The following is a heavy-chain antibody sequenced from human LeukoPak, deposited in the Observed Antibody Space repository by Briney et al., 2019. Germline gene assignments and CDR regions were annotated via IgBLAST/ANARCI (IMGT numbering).Heavy chain of an antibody. CDR2: IRQEGSEK. D-gene: IGHD6-13*01. V-gene: IGHV3-7*01. CDR1: GFTFSSYW. Sequence: GGSLRLSCAASGFTFSSYWMTWVRQAPGKGLEWVANIRQEGSEKYYVDSVNGRFTSSRDNAKNSLYLQMNSLRAEDTAVYYCAREISSWYRTEGRFDPWGQGTLVTVSS. J-gene: IGHJ5*02. CDR3: AREISSWYRTEGRFDP.